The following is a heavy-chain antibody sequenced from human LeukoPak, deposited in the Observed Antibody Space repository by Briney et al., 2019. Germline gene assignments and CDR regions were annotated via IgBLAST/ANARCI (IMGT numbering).Heavy chain of an antibody. J-gene: IGHJ5*02. CDR3: ARHIYYYGSGKPNWFDP. CDR2: ICYSGST. Sequence: SETLSLTCTVSGGSISSSSYYWGWIRHPPGQGREWIGSICYSGSTSYHPSLKSRVTIFVDTSKNQFSLKLSSVTAADTAVYYCARHIYYYGSGKPNWFDPWGQGNLVTVSS. V-gene: IGHV4-39*01. D-gene: IGHD3-10*01. CDR1: GGSISSSSYY.